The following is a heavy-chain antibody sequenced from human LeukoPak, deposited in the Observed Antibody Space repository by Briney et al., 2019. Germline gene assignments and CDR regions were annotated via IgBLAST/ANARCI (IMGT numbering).Heavy chain of an antibody. D-gene: IGHD3-9*01. J-gene: IGHJ6*02. CDR3: ARDGHYDILTGYTKEPYYYGMDV. V-gene: IGHV1-18*01. Sequence: ASVNVSCKASGYTFTSYGISGVRQAPRQRRECMLGISAYNGNTNYAHNLHVRVTMTTDTSTRTAYMELRSLRSDDTAVYYCARDGHYDILTGYTKEPYYYGMDVWGQGTTVTVSS. CDR2: ISAYNGNT. CDR1: GYTFTSYG.